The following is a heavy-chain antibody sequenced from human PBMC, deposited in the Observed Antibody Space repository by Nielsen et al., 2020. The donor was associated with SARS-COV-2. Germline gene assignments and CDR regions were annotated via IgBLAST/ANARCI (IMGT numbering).Heavy chain of an antibody. V-gene: IGHV1-18*01. D-gene: IGHD2-21*02. CDR2: ISADNVNR. J-gene: IGHJ4*02. CDR3: ARIAYCGGDCYTNYFDY. Sequence: ASVKVSCKASGYTFTGYGISWVRQAPGQGLEWMGWISADNVNRNYAQKLQGRVTMTTDTSTSTAYMELRSLRSDDTAVYYCARIAYCGGDCYTNYFDYWGQGTLVTVSS. CDR1: GYTFTGYG.